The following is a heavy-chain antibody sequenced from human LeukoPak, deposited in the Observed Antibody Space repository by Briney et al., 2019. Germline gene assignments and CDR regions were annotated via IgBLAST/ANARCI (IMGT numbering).Heavy chain of an antibody. CDR3: AKVGGYSSSWYEGNFDY. CDR2: ISGSGGST. CDR1: GFTFSSYA. V-gene: IGHV3-23*01. Sequence: PGGSLRLSCAASGFTFSSYAMSWVPQAPGKGLEWVSAISGSGGSTYYADSVKGRFTISRDNSKNTLYLQMNSLRAEDTAVYYCAKVGGYSSSWYEGNFDYWGQGTLVTVSS. J-gene: IGHJ4*02. D-gene: IGHD6-13*01.